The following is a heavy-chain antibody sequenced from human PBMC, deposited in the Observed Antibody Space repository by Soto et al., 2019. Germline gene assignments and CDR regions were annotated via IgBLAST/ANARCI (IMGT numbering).Heavy chain of an antibody. CDR3: ASVSSSFLEWPLDS. D-gene: IGHD3-3*01. J-gene: IGHJ4*02. CDR1: GFTFSSYA. CDR2: ISDDGNNK. Sequence: QVQLVESGGGVVQPGRSLRLSCAASGFTFSSYAMHWVRQAPGKGLEWVALISDDGNNKYYADSVRGRFTISRDNSTTPLTLPMPSLRAALPAVYYCASVSSSFLEWPLDSWGQGTRVTVSS. V-gene: IGHV3-30*14.